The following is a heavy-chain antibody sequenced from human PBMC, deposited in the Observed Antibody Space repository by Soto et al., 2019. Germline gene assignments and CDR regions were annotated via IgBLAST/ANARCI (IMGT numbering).Heavy chain of an antibody. Sequence: SETLSLTCPVSGGSVTNSSYYWGWIRQSPGKGLEWIGSVYSRGTSYSKSSVNSRDTISVDTSKNRFSLSLNPVTASDTAVYFCVSQRTTVPTQAYFDYWGPGALVTVS. CDR1: GGSVTNSSYY. CDR3: VSQRTTVPTQAYFDY. CDR2: VYSRGTS. J-gene: IGHJ4*02. D-gene: IGHD4-17*01. V-gene: IGHV4-39*01.